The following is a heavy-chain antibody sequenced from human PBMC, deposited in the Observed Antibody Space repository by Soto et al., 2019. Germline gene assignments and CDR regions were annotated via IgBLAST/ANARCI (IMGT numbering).Heavy chain of an antibody. CDR2: ISYDGSNK. Sequence: QVQLVESGGGVVQPGRSLRLSCAASGFTFSSYGMHWVRQAPGKGLEWVAVISYDGSNKYYADSVKGRFTISRDNSKNTLYLQMNSLRAEDTAVYYCAKTSSESEDITIFGTATFDYWGQVTLVTVSS. CDR3: AKTSSESEDITIFGTATFDY. V-gene: IGHV3-30*18. J-gene: IGHJ4*02. CDR1: GFTFSSYG. D-gene: IGHD3-3*01.